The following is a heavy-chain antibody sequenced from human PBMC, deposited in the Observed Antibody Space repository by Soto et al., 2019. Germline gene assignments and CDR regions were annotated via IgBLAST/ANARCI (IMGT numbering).Heavy chain of an antibody. CDR1: GFTFSNYN. Sequence: EVQLVESGGGLVKPGGSLRLSCAACGFTFSNYNMNWVRQPPGKGLEWVSSITSAGSYIYYAESLKGRVTISRDNAKNSLFLQMNSLRAEDTALYFCARGILGGVRIDYGMDVWGQGTTVTVSS. CDR3: ARGILGGVRIDYGMDV. D-gene: IGHD2-8*02. V-gene: IGHV3-21*01. J-gene: IGHJ6*02. CDR2: ITSAGSYI.